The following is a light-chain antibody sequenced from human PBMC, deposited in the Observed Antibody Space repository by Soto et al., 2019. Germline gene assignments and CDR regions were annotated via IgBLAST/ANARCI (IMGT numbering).Light chain of an antibody. V-gene: IGLV2-14*03. CDR1: SSDVGGYNS. CDR3: SSYTSTSSYV. J-gene: IGLJ1*01. CDR2: EVS. Sequence: QSALTQPASVSGSPGQSITVSCTGTSSDVGGYNSVSWYQQHPGKPPKLIIYEVSNRPSGVSDRFSGSKSGNTASLTISGLQAEDEDDYYCSSYTSTSSYVFATGTKVTVL.